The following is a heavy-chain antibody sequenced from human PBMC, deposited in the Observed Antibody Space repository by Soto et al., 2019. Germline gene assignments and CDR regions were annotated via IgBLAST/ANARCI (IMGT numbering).Heavy chain of an antibody. CDR1: GYTFTSYY. Sequence: QVQLVQSGAEVKKPGASVKVSCKASGYTFTSYYMHWVRQAPGQGLEWMGIIDPSGGSTSYAQKFQGRVTMTRDTSTSTVYMELSSLRSEDTAVYYCAREHSDSYSSSFTPPSRHFDYWGQGTLVTVSS. D-gene: IGHD6-6*01. CDR3: AREHSDSYSSSFTPPSRHFDY. CDR2: IDPSGGST. V-gene: IGHV1-46*01. J-gene: IGHJ4*02.